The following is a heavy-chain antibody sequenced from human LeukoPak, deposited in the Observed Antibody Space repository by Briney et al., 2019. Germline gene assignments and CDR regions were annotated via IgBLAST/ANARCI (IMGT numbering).Heavy chain of an antibody. CDR2: IYTTGST. CDR3: ARGVAVAGRGFVY. D-gene: IGHD6-19*01. V-gene: IGHV4-4*07. J-gene: IGHJ4*02. Sequence: SETLSLTCTVSGGSISSYYWTWIRQPAGKGLEWIGRIYTTGSTNYNPSLKSRVTMSVDTSENQFSLKLSSVTAADTAVYYCARGVAVAGRGFVYWGQGTLVTVSS. CDR1: GGSISSYY.